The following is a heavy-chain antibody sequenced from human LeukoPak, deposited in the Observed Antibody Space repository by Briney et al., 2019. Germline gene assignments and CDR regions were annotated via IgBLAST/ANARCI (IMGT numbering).Heavy chain of an antibody. CDR3: ARCGGSGYQDY. Sequence: PSETLSLTCAVSGGSISSGGYSWSWIRQPPGKGLEWIGYIYHSGSTYYNPSLKSRVTISVDRSKNQFSLKLSSVTAADTAVYYCARCGGSGYQDYWGQGTLVTVSS. J-gene: IGHJ4*02. CDR1: GGSISSGGYS. CDR2: IYHSGST. V-gene: IGHV4-30-2*01. D-gene: IGHD3-22*01.